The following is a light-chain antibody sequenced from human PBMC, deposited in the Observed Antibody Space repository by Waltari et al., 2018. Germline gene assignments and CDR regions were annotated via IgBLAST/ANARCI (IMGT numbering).Light chain of an antibody. Sequence: DIVMTQSPDSLAVSLGERVTINCKSSQSVLYSSNSKSYLAWYQHKPGQPPKLLIYWASTRESGVPDRFSGSGSGSDFTLKISRVEAEDVGVYYCMQALQTPPTFGQGTKVEIK. CDR1: QSVLYSSNSKSY. V-gene: IGKV4-1*01. J-gene: IGKJ1*01. CDR3: MQALQTPPT. CDR2: WAS.